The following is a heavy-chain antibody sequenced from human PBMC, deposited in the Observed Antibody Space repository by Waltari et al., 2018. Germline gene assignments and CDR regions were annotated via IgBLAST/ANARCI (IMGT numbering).Heavy chain of an antibody. V-gene: IGHV1-2*02. Sequence: QVQLVQSGPEVKKPGASVRVSCQASGYTFTDYHLHWVRQTPGQGFEWMGWINPKNGDTSYAQNFLGRVTMTRDTSINTAYMDLSGLRSDDAAVFYCARDPGPIVGAPDFWGQGTLVTVSS. CDR3: ARDPGPIVGAPDF. CDR1: GYTFTDYH. CDR2: INPKNGDT. D-gene: IGHD1-26*01. J-gene: IGHJ4*02.